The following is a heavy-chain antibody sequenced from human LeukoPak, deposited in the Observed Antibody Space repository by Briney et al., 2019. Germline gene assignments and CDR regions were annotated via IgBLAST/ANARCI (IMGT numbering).Heavy chain of an antibody. J-gene: IGHJ4*02. V-gene: IGHV3-48*01. D-gene: IGHD4-11*01. Sequence: PGGSLRLSCAASGDTVTGYGMNRVRQAPGKRLEWVSSIYSDSRTIHYADSVKGRFTISRDNAKNSLYPQMNSLRAEDTAVYYCARGYSNPPLEYWGQGTLVTVSS. CDR3: ARGYSNPPLEY. CDR1: GDTVTGYG. CDR2: IYSDSRTI.